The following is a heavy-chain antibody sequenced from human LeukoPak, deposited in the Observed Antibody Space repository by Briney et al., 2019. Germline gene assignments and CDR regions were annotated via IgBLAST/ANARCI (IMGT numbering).Heavy chain of an antibody. CDR2: TYHRSKWYN. J-gene: IGHJ3*02. CDR1: GDSVSSNSAT. Sequence: SQTLSLTCAISGDSVSSNSATWNWIRQSPSRGLEWLGRTYHRSKWYNDDAVSVKSRITITPDTSKSQFSLQLNSVTPEDTAVYYCARGVGSITQGDAFDIWGQGTMVTVSS. V-gene: IGHV6-1*01. D-gene: IGHD1-14*01. CDR3: ARGVGSITQGDAFDI.